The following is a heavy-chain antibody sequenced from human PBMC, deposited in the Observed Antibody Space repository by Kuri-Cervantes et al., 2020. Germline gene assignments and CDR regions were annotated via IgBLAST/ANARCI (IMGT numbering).Heavy chain of an antibody. J-gene: IGHJ4*02. CDR3: ARVPYGDYGALFY. CDR1: GYTFTNCG. CDR2: MNPNSGNT. V-gene: IGHV1-8*02. Sequence: ASVKVSCKASGYTFTNCGINWVRQATGQGLEWMGWMNPNSGNTGYAQKFQGRVTMTRNTSISTAYMELSSLRSEDTAVYYCARVPYGDYGALFYWGQGTLVTVSS. D-gene: IGHD4-17*01.